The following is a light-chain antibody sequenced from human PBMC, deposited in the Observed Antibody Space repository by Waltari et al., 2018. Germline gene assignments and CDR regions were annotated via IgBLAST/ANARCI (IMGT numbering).Light chain of an antibody. V-gene: IGKV1-5*01. Sequence: SPSSLSASVGDTVTITCRASQSISSWLAWYQQKPGKAPNLLIYKASSLQSGVPSRFSGSGSGTDFTLTINSLQPEDFTTYYCLQYTRSPRTFGQGTKVEIK. CDR3: LQYTRSPRT. CDR2: KAS. J-gene: IGKJ1*01. CDR1: QSISSW.